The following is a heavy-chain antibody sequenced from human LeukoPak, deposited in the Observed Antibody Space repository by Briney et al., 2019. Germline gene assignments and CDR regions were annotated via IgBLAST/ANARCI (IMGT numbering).Heavy chain of an antibody. CDR2: ISVYNGNT. V-gene: IGHV1-18*01. J-gene: IGHJ3*02. D-gene: IGHD6-13*01. CDR3: VRVGQGNIAAFDI. Sequence: ASVKVSCKASGYTFTSYDMSWVRQAPGQGLEWRGWISVYNGNTNYEQKLQGRVTMTTDTSTSTAYMELRSLRSDDTAVYYCVRVGQGNIAAFDIWGQGTMVTVSS. CDR1: GYTFTSYD.